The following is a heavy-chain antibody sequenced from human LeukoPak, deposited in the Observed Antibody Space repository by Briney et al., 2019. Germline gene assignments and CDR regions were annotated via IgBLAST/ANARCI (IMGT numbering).Heavy chain of an antibody. D-gene: IGHD4-23*01. Sequence: SETLSLTCTVSGGSISSYYWSWIRQPPGKGLEWIGSIYYSGSTYYNPSLKSRVTISVDTSKSQFSLKLSSVTAADTAVYYCAPVGTTVATDYWGQGTLVTVSS. CDR1: GGSISSYY. V-gene: IGHV4-59*04. CDR3: APVGTTVATDY. CDR2: IYYSGST. J-gene: IGHJ4*02.